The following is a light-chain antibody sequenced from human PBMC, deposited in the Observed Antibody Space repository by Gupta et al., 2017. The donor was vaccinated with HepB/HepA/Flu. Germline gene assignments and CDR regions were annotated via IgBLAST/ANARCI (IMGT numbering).Light chain of an antibody. CDR2: EGS. J-gene: IGKJ1*01. V-gene: IGKV2-24*01. CDR3: RQAEHFPRT. Sequence: DAVMTQSPLSVPVTLGQSASISCTSSESLLHSHGTTYLNWIHQRPGQPPRLLIYEGSKRFSGVPDRFSGSGSGTVFTLEISRVEAEDVGVYYCRQAEHFPRTFGQGTTVDIK. CDR1: ESLLHSHGTTY.